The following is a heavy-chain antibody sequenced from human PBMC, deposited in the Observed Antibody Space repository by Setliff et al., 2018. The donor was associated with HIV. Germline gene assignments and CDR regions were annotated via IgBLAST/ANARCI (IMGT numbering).Heavy chain of an antibody. D-gene: IGHD3-16*01. J-gene: IGHJ1*01. CDR1: GFSMENFD. CDR2: LWRDEIGE. V-gene: IGHV3-33*08. Sequence: PGESLKISCTVVGFSMENFDMHWVRQAPGKGLKWVSLLWRDEIGEYYADSVKGRFSISRDTSSNMVSLQMSSLRVEDTAIYYCGNKGGQVWGPGTLVTVS. CDR3: GNKGGQV.